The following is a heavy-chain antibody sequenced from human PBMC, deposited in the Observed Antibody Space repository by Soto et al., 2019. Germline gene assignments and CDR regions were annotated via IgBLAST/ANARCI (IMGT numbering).Heavy chain of an antibody. CDR1: GFTFSPYT. V-gene: IGHV3-21*01. CDR3: AREDGVVGSSSAFDH. CDR2: INGRSNYV. D-gene: IGHD1-26*01. J-gene: IGHJ4*02. Sequence: EVQVVESGGGLVKPGGSLRLSCVFSGFTFSPYTMNWVRQAPGKGLEWVSSINGRSNYVYYADSVKGRFTISRDNANNSLYLQMNRLRAEDTAIYYCAREDGVVGSSSAFDHWGLGTLVTVSS.